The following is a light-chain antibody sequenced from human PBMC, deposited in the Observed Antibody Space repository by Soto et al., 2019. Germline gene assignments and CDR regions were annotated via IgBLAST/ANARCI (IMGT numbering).Light chain of an antibody. CDR1: QGISNY. Sequence: IQLTQSPSSRSASFGDRVTITCRASQGISNYLGWYQQKPGKAPKLLIYAASTLQTGVPSRFSGGGSGTDFTLTITSLKTEDFATYYCQQLNVYPSTFGGGTKVDIK. CDR3: QQLNVYPST. J-gene: IGKJ4*01. V-gene: IGKV1-9*01. CDR2: AAS.